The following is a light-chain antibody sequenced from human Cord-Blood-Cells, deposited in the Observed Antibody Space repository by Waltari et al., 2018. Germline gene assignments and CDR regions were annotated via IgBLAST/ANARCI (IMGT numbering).Light chain of an antibody. J-gene: IGLJ3*02. V-gene: IGLV2-14*01. Sequence: QSALTQPASVSGSPGQSLTISCTGTSSDVGGYNYVSRYQQHPGKAPKLMIYDVSNRPSGVSNRFSGSKSGNTASLTISGLQAEDEADYYCSSYTSSSTWVFGGGTKLTVL. CDR1: SSDVGGYNY. CDR2: DVS. CDR3: SSYTSSSTWV.